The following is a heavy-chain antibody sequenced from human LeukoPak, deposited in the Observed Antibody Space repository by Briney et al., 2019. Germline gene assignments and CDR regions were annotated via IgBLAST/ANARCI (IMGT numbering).Heavy chain of an antibody. Sequence: GGSLRLSCAASGFTFSSYGMHWVRQAPGKGLEWVAFIRYDGSNKYYADSVKGRFTISRDNSKNTLYLQMNSLRAEDTAVYYCARRPYYYGSGSAIDYWGQGTLVTVSS. CDR1: GFTFSSYG. CDR3: ARRPYYYGSGSAIDY. CDR2: IRYDGSNK. D-gene: IGHD3-10*01. V-gene: IGHV3-30*02. J-gene: IGHJ4*02.